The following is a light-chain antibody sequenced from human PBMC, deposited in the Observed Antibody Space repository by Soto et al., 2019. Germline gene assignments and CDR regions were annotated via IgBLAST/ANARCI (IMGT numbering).Light chain of an antibody. J-gene: IGKJ4*01. CDR3: PQYNNWPLT. Sequence: EIVMTQSPATLSVSPGERATLSCRASQSVSSNLAWYQQKPGQAPRLLIYGASTSATGIRARCSCSGSWADFSLTISSLQSADFAVYYCPQYNNWPLTFGGGTKVEIK. CDR1: QSVSSN. CDR2: GAS. V-gene: IGKV3-15*01.